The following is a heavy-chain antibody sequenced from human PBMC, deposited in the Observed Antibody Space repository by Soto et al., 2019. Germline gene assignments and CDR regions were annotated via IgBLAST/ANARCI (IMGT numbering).Heavy chain of an antibody. D-gene: IGHD4-17*01. J-gene: IGHJ4*02. V-gene: IGHV3-23*01. CDR1: GFTFSSYA. CDR3: AKDVSMTTVTKFDY. CDR2: ISGSGTST. Sequence: GGSLRLSCAASGFTFSSYAMSWVRQAPGKGLEWVSAISGSGTSTYYADSVKGRFTISRENSKNTLYLQMNSLGAEDTAVYYCAKDVSMTTVTKFDYWGQGTLVTVSS.